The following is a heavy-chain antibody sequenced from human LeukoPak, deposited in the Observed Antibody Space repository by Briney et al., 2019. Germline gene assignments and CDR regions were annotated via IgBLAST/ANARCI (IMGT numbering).Heavy chain of an antibody. CDR2: INHSGST. CDR1: GGSFSGYY. V-gene: IGHV4-34*01. CDR3: ARVGYSYPVGY. Sequence: PSETLSLTCAVYGGSFSGYYWSWIRQPPGKGLEWIGEINHSGSTNYNPSLKSRVTISVDTSKNQFSLKLSSVTAADTAVYYCARVGYSYPVGYWGQGTLVTASS. D-gene: IGHD5-18*01. J-gene: IGHJ4*02.